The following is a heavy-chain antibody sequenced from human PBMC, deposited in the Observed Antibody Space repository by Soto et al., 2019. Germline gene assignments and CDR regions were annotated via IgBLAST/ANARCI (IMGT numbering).Heavy chain of an antibody. V-gene: IGHV3-21*01. D-gene: IGHD2-15*01. J-gene: IGHJ4*02. CDR2: ISSSRGYT. Sequence: EVQLVESGGGLVKPGGSLRLSCAASGFTFSSYSRNWVRQAPGKGLEWVSSISSSRGYTSYADSVKGRFTISRDNAKNSLYLQMDSLRAEDTAVYYCARGRSLNTNMDYWGQGALVTVSS. CDR1: GFTFSSYS. CDR3: ARGRSLNTNMDY.